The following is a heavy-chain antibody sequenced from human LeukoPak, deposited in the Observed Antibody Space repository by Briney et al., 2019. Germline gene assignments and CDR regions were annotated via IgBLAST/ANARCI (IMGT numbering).Heavy chain of an antibody. CDR3: ARSVSISPMFDY. V-gene: IGHV1-2*02. CDR1: GYIFTSYY. Sequence: GASVKVSCKASGYIFTSYYMHWVRQAPGQGLEWMGWINPNTGSTNFAQKFQGRVAMMRATSITTFYMELNSLRSDDTAVCYCARSVSISPMFDYWGQGTLIPVSS. CDR2: INPNTGST. D-gene: IGHD2-21*01. J-gene: IGHJ4*02.